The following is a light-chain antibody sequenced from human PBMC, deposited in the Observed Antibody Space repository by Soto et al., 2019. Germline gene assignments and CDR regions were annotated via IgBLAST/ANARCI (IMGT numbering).Light chain of an antibody. Sequence: QSVLTQPPSVSGAPGQRVTLSCTGNTSNLGAGYDVHWYQQLPGAAPKLVIFGNRNRPSGVPERFSGSKSGTSASLAITGIQDEDEADYYCQAYDYTLTASVFGGGTKLTVL. CDR2: GNR. CDR1: TSNLGAGYD. CDR3: QAYDYTLTASV. V-gene: IGLV1-40*01. J-gene: IGLJ3*02.